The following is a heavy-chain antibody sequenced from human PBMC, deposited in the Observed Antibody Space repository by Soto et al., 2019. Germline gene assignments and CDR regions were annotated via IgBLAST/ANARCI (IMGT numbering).Heavy chain of an antibody. CDR3: ARGGRRREVGPVLIRGRIYYGMDV. Sequence: SETLSLTCAVYGGSFSGYYWIWIRQPPGKGLEWIGEINHSGSTNYNPSLKSRVTISVDTSKNQFSLKLSSVTAADTAVYYCARGGRRREVGPVLIRGRIYYGMDVWGQGTTVTVSS. J-gene: IGHJ6*02. D-gene: IGHD3-10*01. CDR1: GGSFSGYY. CDR2: INHSGST. V-gene: IGHV4-34*01.